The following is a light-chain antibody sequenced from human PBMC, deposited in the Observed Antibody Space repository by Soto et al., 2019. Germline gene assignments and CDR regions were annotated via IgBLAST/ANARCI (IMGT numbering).Light chain of an antibody. CDR1: QSVSSSY. J-gene: IGKJ5*01. V-gene: IGKV3-20*01. CDR3: QQYGSSPPIT. CDR2: GAS. Sequence: EIVLTQCPFSLSLSXGEGATLSXXXXQSVSSSYLAWYQQKPGQAPRLLIYGASSRATGIPDRFSGSGSGTDFTLTISRLEPEDFAVYYCQQYGSSPPITFGQGTRLEIK.